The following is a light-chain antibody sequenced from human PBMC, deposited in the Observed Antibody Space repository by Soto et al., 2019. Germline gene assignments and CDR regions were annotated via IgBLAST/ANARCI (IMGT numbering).Light chain of an antibody. CDR3: QQRTRWPMT. CDR1: QNLHIF. J-gene: IGKJ5*01. CDR2: DGS. Sequence: EIVVTSSASTLSVSPGERVTLSCRASQNLHIFLNLYQQRPGQAPRPLIYDGSKRAAGVPDRISGDGSGTDYTLTISSLEPEDFAVYYCQQRTRWPMTFGQVTRLEIK. V-gene: IGKV3-11*01.